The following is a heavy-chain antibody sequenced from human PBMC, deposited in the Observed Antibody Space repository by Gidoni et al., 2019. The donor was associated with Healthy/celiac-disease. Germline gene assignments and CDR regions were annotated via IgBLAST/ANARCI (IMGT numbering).Heavy chain of an antibody. D-gene: IGHD3-9*01. CDR1: GGSISSSSYY. CDR3: ARHKRGYDILTGYYGGYYFDY. CDR2: IYYSGST. V-gene: IGHV4-39*01. Sequence: QLQLQESGPGLVKPSETLSLTCTVSGGSISSSSYYWGWIRQPPGKGLEWIGSIYYSGSTYYNPSLKSRVTISVDTSKNQFSLKLSSVTAADTAVYYCARHKRGYDILTGYYGGYYFDYWGQGTLVTVSS. J-gene: IGHJ4*02.